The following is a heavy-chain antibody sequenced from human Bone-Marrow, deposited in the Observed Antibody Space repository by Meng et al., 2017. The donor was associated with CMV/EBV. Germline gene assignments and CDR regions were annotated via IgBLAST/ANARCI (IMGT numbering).Heavy chain of an antibody. CDR1: GFTFSDYY. D-gene: IGHD2-2*01. V-gene: IGHV3-11*04. CDR3: ASLYCSSTSCYPNYFDY. Sequence: GGPLRLSCAASGFTFSDYYMSWIRQAPGKGLEWVSYISSSGSTIYYADSVKGRFTISRDNAKNSLYLQMNSLRAEDTAVYYCASLYCSSTSCYPNYFDYWGQGTLVTVSS. J-gene: IGHJ4*02. CDR2: ISSSGSTI.